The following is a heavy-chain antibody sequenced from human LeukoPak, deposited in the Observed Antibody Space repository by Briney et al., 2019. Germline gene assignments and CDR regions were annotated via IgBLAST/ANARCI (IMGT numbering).Heavy chain of an antibody. CDR3: AKDRVLLVAVTIDY. Sequence: TGGSLRLSCAASGFTFSSYAMSWVRQAPGKGLEWVSTISGSGGSTYYADSVKGRFTISRDNSQNTLYLHMNSLRAEDTAVYYCAKDRVLLVAVTIDYWGQGTLVTVSS. D-gene: IGHD2-15*01. V-gene: IGHV3-23*01. CDR2: ISGSGGST. CDR1: GFTFSSYA. J-gene: IGHJ4*02.